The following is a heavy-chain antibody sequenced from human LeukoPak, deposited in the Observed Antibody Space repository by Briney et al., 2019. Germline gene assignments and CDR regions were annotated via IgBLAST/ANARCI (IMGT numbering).Heavy chain of an antibody. CDR2: INGGGGST. D-gene: IGHD1-1*01. V-gene: IGHV3-23*01. CDR1: GFTFRSYA. CDR3: AKAPQTIAREYYFDY. Sequence: GGSLRLSCVGSGFTFRSYAMNWVRQAPGKGLECGSTINGGGGSTYYADSVQGRFTISRDNSRNTVYLQMNSLRAEDTAVYYCAKAPQTIAREYYFDYWGQGTLVTVSS. J-gene: IGHJ4*02.